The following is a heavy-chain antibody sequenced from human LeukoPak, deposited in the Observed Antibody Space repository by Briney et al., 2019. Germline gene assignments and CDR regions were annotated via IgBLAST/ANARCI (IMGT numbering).Heavy chain of an antibody. Sequence: GGSLRLSCAASGFTFDDYGMSWVRQAPGKGLEWVSGINWNGGSTGYADSVKGRFTIPRDNAKNSLYLQMNSLRAEDTALYYCASLPTGGRSTSDYWGQGTLVTVSS. D-gene: IGHD2-2*01. CDR2: INWNGGST. V-gene: IGHV3-20*04. CDR3: ASLPTGGRSTSDY. CDR1: GFTFDDYG. J-gene: IGHJ4*02.